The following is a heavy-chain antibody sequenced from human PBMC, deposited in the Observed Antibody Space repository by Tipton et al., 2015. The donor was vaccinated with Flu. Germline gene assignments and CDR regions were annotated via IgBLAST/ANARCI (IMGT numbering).Heavy chain of an antibody. Sequence: QSGAEVKKPGSSVKVSCKASGGTFSSYAISWVRQAPGQGLEWMGGIIPILGIANYAQKFQGRVTITADESTSTAYMELSSLRSEDTAVYYCARGGRSGYYDGGGGRFDPWGQGTLVTVSS. CDR3: ARGGRSGYYDGGGGRFDP. CDR2: IIPILGIA. CDR1: GGTFSSYA. V-gene: IGHV1-69*01. J-gene: IGHJ5*02. D-gene: IGHD3-3*01.